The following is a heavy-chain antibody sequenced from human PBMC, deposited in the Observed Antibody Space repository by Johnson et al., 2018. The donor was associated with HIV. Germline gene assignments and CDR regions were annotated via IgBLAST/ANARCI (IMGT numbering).Heavy chain of an antibody. Sequence: VQLVESGGGLVKPGGSLRLSCAAYEFTFSDYYMSWIRQAPGKGLEWVSYISSSGSTIYYADSVKGRFTISRDNAKNTLYLQINSLRAGDTAVYYCARDQATGAFDIWGQGTMVTVSS. V-gene: IGHV3-11*04. CDR1: EFTFSDYY. D-gene: IGHD1-26*01. CDR3: ARDQATGAFDI. CDR2: ISSSGSTI. J-gene: IGHJ3*02.